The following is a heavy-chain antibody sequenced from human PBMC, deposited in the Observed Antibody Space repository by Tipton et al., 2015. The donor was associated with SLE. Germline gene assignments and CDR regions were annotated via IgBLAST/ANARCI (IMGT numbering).Heavy chain of an antibody. CDR1: GFTFSSYA. D-gene: IGHD2-8*02. J-gene: IGHJ4*02. V-gene: IGHV3-30*04. CDR3: ARRLGYCTGGVCSIDY. Sequence: SLRLSCAASGFTFSSYAIHWVRQAPGKGLEWVAVISYDESNKYYADSVKGRFTISRDNSKNTLYLQMNSLGAEDTAVYYCARRLGYCTGGVCSIDYWGQGTLVTVSS. CDR2: ISYDESNK.